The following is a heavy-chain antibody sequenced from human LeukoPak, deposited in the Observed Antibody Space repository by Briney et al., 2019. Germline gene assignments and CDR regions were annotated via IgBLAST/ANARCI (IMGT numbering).Heavy chain of an antibody. Sequence: GGSLRLSCAASGFTFSSYAMSWVRHAPGKGLEWVSAISVSGGSTSYADSVKGRFTISRDNSKNTLYLQMNSLRAEDTAVYYCAKGWYGGNSRMYGCFDYWGQGTLVTVSS. CDR3: AKGWYGGNSRMYGCFDY. D-gene: IGHD4-23*01. CDR1: GFTFSSYA. J-gene: IGHJ4*02. V-gene: IGHV3-23*01. CDR2: ISVSGGST.